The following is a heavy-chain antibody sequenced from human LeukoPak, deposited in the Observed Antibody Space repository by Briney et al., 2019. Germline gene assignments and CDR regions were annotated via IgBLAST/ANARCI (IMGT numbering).Heavy chain of an antibody. Sequence: GGSLRLSCAASGFTFSSYSMNWVRQAPGKGLEWVSYISSSSSTIYYADSVKGRFTTSRDNAKNSLYLQMNSLRAEDTAVYYCARDSPWVGATTPTDFDYWGQGTLVTVSS. J-gene: IGHJ4*02. V-gene: IGHV3-48*04. CDR3: ARDSPWVGATTPTDFDY. CDR2: ISSSSSTI. D-gene: IGHD1-26*01. CDR1: GFTFSSYS.